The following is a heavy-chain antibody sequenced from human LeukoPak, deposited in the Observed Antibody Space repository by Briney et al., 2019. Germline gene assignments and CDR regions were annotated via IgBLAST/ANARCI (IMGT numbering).Heavy chain of an antibody. CDR1: GFTFSNYE. V-gene: IGHV3-48*03. Sequence: PGGSLRLSCAASGFTFSNYEMNWVRQAPGKGLEWVSYISNSGSTIYYADSMKGRFTISRDNAKNSLYLQMSGLRAEDTAVYFCAKTVTFDYWGQGTLVTVSS. CDR3: AKTVTFDY. J-gene: IGHJ4*02. D-gene: IGHD4-17*01. CDR2: ISNSGSTI.